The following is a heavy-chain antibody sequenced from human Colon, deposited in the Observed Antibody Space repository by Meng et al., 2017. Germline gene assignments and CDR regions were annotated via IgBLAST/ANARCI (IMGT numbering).Heavy chain of an antibody. CDR2: IYPFDSDA. CDR1: GYSFTNYW. D-gene: IGHD4-17*01. J-gene: IGHJ4*02. V-gene: IGHV5-51*01. Sequence: GGSLRLSCKGSGYSFTNYWIGWVRQMPGKGLEWMGVIYPFDSDAIYSPSFQGQVTTSADRSINTAYLQWSSLKASDTAMYYCARWGGGSVTTSGDYWGQGTLVTVSS. CDR3: ARWGGGSVTTSGDY.